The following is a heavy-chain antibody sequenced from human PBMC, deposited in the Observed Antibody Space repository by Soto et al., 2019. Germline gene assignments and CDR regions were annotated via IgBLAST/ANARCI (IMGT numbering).Heavy chain of an antibody. J-gene: IGHJ4*02. D-gene: IGHD6-13*01. V-gene: IGHV4-4*02. CDR3: ARARATIAAAAIFDC. CDR2: VYRTGST. CDR1: GGSISTSNW. Sequence: QVQLQESGPGLVKPSGTLSLTCAVSGGSISTSNWWSWVRQPPGKGLEWIGEVYRTGSTNYNPSLESRLTXSXXXSXXQFSLQLTSVTAADTAVYYCARARATIAAAAIFDCWGQGTLVTVSS.